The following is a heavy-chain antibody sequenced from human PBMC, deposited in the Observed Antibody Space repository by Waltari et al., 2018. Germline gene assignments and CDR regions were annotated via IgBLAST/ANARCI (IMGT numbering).Heavy chain of an antibody. Sequence: EVQLVESGGGLVQPGGSLSLSCAGPGFTFSGNWMAWVRQAPWKGLEWLANIKEDGSKKNYVDSVEGRFTISRDNAKNSLYLQMNSLRSEDTALYYCVRHGFWNFDFWGQGTLVTVSS. V-gene: IGHV3-7*01. CDR2: IKEDGSKK. J-gene: IGHJ4*02. CDR3: VRHGFWNFDF. D-gene: IGHD3-3*01. CDR1: GFTFSGNW.